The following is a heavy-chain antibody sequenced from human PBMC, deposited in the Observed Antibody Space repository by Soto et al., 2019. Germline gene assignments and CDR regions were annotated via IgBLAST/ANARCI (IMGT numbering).Heavy chain of an antibody. CDR1: GFTFSNAW. Sequence: EVQLVESGGGLLKPGGSLRLSCAASGFTFSNAWMSWVRQAPGKGLEWVGRIKRKTDGGTTDYAAPVKGRFTISRDDSKNTLYLQMNSLKTEDTAVYYCTTDREDSSGYLEYFHHWGQGTLVTVSS. J-gene: IGHJ1*01. CDR2: IKRKTDGGTT. V-gene: IGHV3-15*01. CDR3: TTDREDSSGYLEYFHH. D-gene: IGHD3-22*01.